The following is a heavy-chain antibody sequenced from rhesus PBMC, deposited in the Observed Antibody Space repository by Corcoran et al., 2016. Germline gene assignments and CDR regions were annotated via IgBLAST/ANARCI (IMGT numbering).Heavy chain of an antibody. CDR1: GGSISSTY. Sequence: QVQLQESGPGLVKPLETLSLTCAVSGGSISSTYRSWIRQRPGKGLEWIAYIFGSGSNTNYNPSLKRRVTLSVDTSKNQISLKMSSVTAADTAVYYCAREGSGNSLAVWGRGVLVAVSS. V-gene: IGHV4S11*01. D-gene: IGHD2-21*01. J-gene: IGHJ5-2*02. CDR2: IFGSGSNT. CDR3: AREGSGNSLAV.